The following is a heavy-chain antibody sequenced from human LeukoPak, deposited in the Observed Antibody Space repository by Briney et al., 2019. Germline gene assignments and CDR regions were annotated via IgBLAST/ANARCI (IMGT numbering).Heavy chain of an antibody. V-gene: IGHV4-59*01. Sequence: SETLSLTCTVSGGSISSYYWSWIRQPPGKGLEWIGDIYYSGSTNYNPSLKSRVTISVDTSKNQFSLKLSSVTAADTAVYYCASFESRDIVATTHAFDIWGQGTMVTVYS. CDR2: IYYSGST. D-gene: IGHD5-12*01. CDR1: GGSISSYY. J-gene: IGHJ3*02. CDR3: ASFESRDIVATTHAFDI.